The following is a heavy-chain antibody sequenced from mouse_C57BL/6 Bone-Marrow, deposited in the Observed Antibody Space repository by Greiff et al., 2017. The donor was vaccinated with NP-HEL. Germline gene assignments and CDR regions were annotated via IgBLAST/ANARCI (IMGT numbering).Heavy chain of an antibody. CDR3: ARWGDGTWFAY. CDR2: ILPGSGST. V-gene: IGHV1-9*01. D-gene: IGHD1-1*01. Sequence: QVQLQQSGAELMKPGASVKLSCKATGYTFTGYWIEWVKQRPGHGLEWIGEILPGSGSTNYNEKFKSKATLTVDKSSSTAYMQLSSLTSEDSAVYYCARWGDGTWFAYWGQGTLVTVSA. CDR1: GYTFTGYW. J-gene: IGHJ3*01.